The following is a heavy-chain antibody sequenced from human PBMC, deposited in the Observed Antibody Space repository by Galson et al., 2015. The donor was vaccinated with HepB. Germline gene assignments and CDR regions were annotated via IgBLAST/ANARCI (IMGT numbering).Heavy chain of an antibody. J-gene: IGHJ3*02. CDR3: ASTVGYCSSTSCYGSEVNAFNI. D-gene: IGHD2-2*01. CDR1: GFTFSSYG. CDR2: ISYDGSNK. V-gene: IGHV3-30*03. Sequence: SLRLSCAASGFTFSSYGMHWVRQAPGKGLEWVAVISYDGSNKYYADSVKGRFTISRDNSKNTLYLQMNSLRAEDTAVYYCASTVGYCSSTSCYGSEVNAFNIWGQGTMVTVSS.